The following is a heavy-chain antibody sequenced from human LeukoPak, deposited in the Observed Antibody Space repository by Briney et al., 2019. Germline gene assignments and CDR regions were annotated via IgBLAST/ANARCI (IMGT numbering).Heavy chain of an antibody. J-gene: IGHJ4*02. V-gene: IGHV4-59*08. CDR1: GGSISSYY. D-gene: IGHD3-10*01. CDR2: IYYSGNT. CDR3: ARSVTMVRVFDY. Sequence: SETLSLTCTVSGGSISSYYWSWIRQPPGKELEWIGYIYYSGNTHYNPSLKSRVTISVDRSKNQFSLKLSSVTAADTAVYYCARSVTMVRVFDYWGQGTLVTVSS.